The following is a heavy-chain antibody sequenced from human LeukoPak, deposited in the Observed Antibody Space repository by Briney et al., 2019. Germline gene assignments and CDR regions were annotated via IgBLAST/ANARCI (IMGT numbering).Heavy chain of an antibody. V-gene: IGHV3-48*03. Sequence: GGSLRLSCAASGFTLSSYEMNWVRQAPGKGLEWVSYITTSGRTIYYADSVKGRFTISRDNAKNSLYLQMNSLRAEDTAVYYCARGEDYGTNSFDYWGQGTLVTVSS. J-gene: IGHJ4*02. D-gene: IGHD4-17*01. CDR1: GFTLSSYE. CDR2: ITTSGRTI. CDR3: ARGEDYGTNSFDY.